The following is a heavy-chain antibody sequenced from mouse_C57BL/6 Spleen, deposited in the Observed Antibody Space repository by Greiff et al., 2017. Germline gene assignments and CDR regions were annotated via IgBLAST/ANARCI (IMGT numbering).Heavy chain of an antibody. J-gene: IGHJ2*01. D-gene: IGHD1-1*01. Sequence: QVQLQQPGAELVKPGASVKMSCKASGYTFTSYWITWVKQRPRQGLEWIGDIYPGSGSTNYNEKFKSKATLTVDTSSSTAYMQLSSLTSEDSAVYYCARARTTVVAPFDYWGQGTTLTVSS. V-gene: IGHV1-55*01. CDR2: IYPGSGST. CDR3: ARARTTVVAPFDY. CDR1: GYTFTSYW.